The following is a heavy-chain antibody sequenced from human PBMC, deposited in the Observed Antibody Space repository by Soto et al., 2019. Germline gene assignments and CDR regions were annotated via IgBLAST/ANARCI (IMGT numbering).Heavy chain of an antibody. V-gene: IGHV4-59*08. CDR3: ARRYGTLFDY. CDR2: IYYSGST. D-gene: IGHD4-17*01. Sequence: SETLSLTCTVSGGSINSYDWSWIRQPPGKGLEWIGYIYYSGSTNCNPSLKSRVTISVDTSKNQFSLKLSSVTAADTAVYYCARRYGTLFDYWGQGALVTVSS. J-gene: IGHJ4*02. CDR1: GGSINSYD.